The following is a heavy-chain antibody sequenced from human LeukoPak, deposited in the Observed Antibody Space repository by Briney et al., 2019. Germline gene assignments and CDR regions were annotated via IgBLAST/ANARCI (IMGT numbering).Heavy chain of an antibody. CDR1: GFSFSNYH. CDR2: ISDSSTYI. D-gene: IGHD5/OR15-5a*01. J-gene: IGHJ4*02. V-gene: IGHV3-21*01. CDR3: ATLVSSSHCPEAECFY. Sequence: GGSLRLSCAASGFSFSNYHMNWVRQAPGKGLEWVSSISDSSTYIYYADSVKARFTISRDNAKNSLYLQMNSLRPEDTAVYYCATLVSSSHCPEAECFYWGQGTLVTVSS.